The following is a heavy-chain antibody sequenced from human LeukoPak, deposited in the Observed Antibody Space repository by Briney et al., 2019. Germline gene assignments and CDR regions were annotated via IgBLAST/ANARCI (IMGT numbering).Heavy chain of an antibody. Sequence: GASVKVSCKASGGTFSSYAISWVRQAPGQGLEWMGGIIPIFGTANYAQKFQGRVTITTDESTSTAYMELSSLRSEDTAVYYCAGGSGSYYNGNYYYYMDVWGKGTTVTVSS. CDR3: AGGSGSYYNGNYYYYMDV. V-gene: IGHV1-69*05. J-gene: IGHJ6*03. CDR2: IIPIFGTA. D-gene: IGHD3-10*01. CDR1: GGTFSSYA.